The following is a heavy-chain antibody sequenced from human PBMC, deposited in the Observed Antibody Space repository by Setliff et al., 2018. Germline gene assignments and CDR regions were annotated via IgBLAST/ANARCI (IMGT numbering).Heavy chain of an antibody. CDR3: ATLREYYYDSSGLFGAFDI. CDR1: GGSISSSSYY. CDR2: IYYSGST. V-gene: IGHV4-39*01. J-gene: IGHJ3*02. Sequence: SETLSLTCTVSGGSISSSSYYWGWIRQPPGKGLEWIGSIYYSGSTYYNTSLKSRVTISVDTSKNQFSLKLSSVTAADTAVYYCATLREYYYDSSGLFGAFDIWGQGTMVTVSS. D-gene: IGHD3-22*01.